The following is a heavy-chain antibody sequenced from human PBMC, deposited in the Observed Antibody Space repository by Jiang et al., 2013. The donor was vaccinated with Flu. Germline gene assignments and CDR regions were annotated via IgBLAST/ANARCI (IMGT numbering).Heavy chain of an antibody. V-gene: IGHV3-9*01. Sequence: VQLLESGGGLVQPGRSLRLSCAASGFSFDDYTMHWVRQSPGKGLEWVSGITWNSGIIDYAGSVRGRFTISRDTAKKSLYLQMNSLRVDDTAFYYCAKAFYGDYEGIHSWGQGTLVTVSS. CDR3: AKAFYGDYEGIHS. CDR1: GFSFDDYT. CDR2: ITWNSGII. D-gene: IGHD4-17*01. J-gene: IGHJ4*02.